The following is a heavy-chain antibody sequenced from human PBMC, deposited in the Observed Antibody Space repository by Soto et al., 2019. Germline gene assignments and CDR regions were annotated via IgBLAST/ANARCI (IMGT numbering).Heavy chain of an antibody. CDR3: ARTEVAVTTHYYYGMDV. D-gene: IGHD4-4*01. Sequence: RASVKVSCKASGGTFSSYAISWVRQAPGQGLEWMGGIIPIFGTANYAQKFQGRVTITADESTSTAYMELSSLRSEDTAVYYCARTEVAVTTHYYYGMDVWGQGTTVTVSS. J-gene: IGHJ6*02. CDR1: GGTFSSYA. CDR2: IIPIFGTA. V-gene: IGHV1-69*13.